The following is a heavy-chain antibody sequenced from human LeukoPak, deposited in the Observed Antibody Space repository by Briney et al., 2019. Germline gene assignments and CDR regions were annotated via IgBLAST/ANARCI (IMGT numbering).Heavy chain of an antibody. J-gene: IGHJ4*02. CDR2: INQDGSEK. V-gene: IGHV3-7*04. Sequence: GGSLRLSCTASGFTFSDYCMTWVRRAPGKGLESVANINQDGSEKSSVDSVKGRFTISRDNAKKSLYLQMNSLRAEDAAVYYCARDLSQFCSGTYDYWGQGTLVTVSS. D-gene: IGHD3-10*02. CDR1: GFTFSDYC. CDR3: ARDLSQFCSGTYDY.